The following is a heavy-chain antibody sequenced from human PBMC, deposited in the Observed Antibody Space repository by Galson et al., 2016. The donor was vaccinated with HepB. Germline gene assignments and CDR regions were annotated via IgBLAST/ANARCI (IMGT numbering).Heavy chain of an antibody. J-gene: IGHJ2*01. CDR1: GFTFDDYT. CDR3: VKEHGYSYGHSDWYFDI. CDR2: IRWDAKHI. V-gene: IGHV3-43*01. D-gene: IGHD5-18*01. Sequence: SLRLSCAASGFTFDDYTMHWVRQAPGKALEWVSLIRWDAKHIDYADSVKGQFTISRDNSRNSLYLQMNSLRSEDSAFYYCVKEHGYSYGHSDWYFDIWGRGTLVTVSS.